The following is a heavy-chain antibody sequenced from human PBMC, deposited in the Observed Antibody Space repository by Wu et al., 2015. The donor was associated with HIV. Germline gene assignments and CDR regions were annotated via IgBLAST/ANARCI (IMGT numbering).Heavy chain of an antibody. V-gene: IGHV1-8*01. J-gene: IGHJ3*02. Sequence: QVQLVQSGAEVKKPGASVKVSCKASGYTFTSYDINWVRQATGQGLEWMGWMNPNSGNTGYAQKFQGRVTMTRNTSISTAYMELSSLRSEDTAVYYCARVGYDSSGYYRLYRAFDIWAKGQWSPSLQ. D-gene: IGHD3-22*01. CDR3: ARVGYDSSGYYRLYRAFDI. CDR1: GYTFTSYD. CDR2: MNPNSGNT.